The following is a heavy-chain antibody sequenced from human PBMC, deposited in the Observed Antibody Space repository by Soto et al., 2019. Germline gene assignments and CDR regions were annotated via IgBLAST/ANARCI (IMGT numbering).Heavy chain of an antibody. CDR2: INRDGTNT. D-gene: IGHD6-19*01. V-gene: IGHV3-74*03. Sequence: PGGSLRLSCAASGFTFSTYWMHWVRQAPGKGLVWVSRINRDGTNTTYADSVKGRFTISRDNAKNTLYLQMNSLRDEDTAVYYCASEYTSGWNPLGYWGQGTLVTVSS. J-gene: IGHJ4*02. CDR3: ASEYTSGWNPLGY. CDR1: GFTFSTYW.